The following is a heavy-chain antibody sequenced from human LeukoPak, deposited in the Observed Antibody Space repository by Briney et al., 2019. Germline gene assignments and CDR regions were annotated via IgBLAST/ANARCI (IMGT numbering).Heavy chain of an antibody. Sequence: ASVKVSCKASGHTFTSYGISWVRQAPGQGLEWMGWISAYNGNTNYAQKLQGRVTMTTDTSTSTAYMELRSLRSDDTAVYYCARSDYGDYVGAFDIWGQGTMVTVSS. CDR1: GHTFTSYG. V-gene: IGHV1-18*01. CDR2: ISAYNGNT. D-gene: IGHD4-17*01. CDR3: ARSDYGDYVGAFDI. J-gene: IGHJ3*02.